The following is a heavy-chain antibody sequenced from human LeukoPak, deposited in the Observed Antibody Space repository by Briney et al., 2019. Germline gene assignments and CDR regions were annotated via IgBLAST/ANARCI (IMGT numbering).Heavy chain of an antibody. CDR2: ISSSSSYI. Sequence: GGSLRLSCAASGFTFSSYSMNWVRQAPGKGLEWVSSISSSSSYIYYADSVKGRFTISRDNAKNSLYLQMNSLRAEDTAVYYCARDVLRGYYWAFGYWGQGTLVTVS. V-gene: IGHV3-21*01. J-gene: IGHJ4*02. D-gene: IGHD3-22*01. CDR1: GFTFSSYS. CDR3: ARDVLRGYYWAFGY.